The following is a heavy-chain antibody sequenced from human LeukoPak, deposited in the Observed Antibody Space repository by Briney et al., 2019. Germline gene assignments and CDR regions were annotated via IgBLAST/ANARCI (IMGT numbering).Heavy chain of an antibody. CDR1: GFTFSSYG. D-gene: IGHD2-2*01. CDR3: AKEMISSVWRLLLDPFDY. Sequence: GGSLRLSCAASGFTFSSYGMHWVRQAPGKGLEWVAVISYDGSNKYYADSVKGRFTISRDNSKNTLYLQMNSLRAEDTAVYYCAKEMISSVWRLLLDPFDYWGQGTLVTVSS. J-gene: IGHJ4*02. V-gene: IGHV3-30*18. CDR2: ISYDGSNK.